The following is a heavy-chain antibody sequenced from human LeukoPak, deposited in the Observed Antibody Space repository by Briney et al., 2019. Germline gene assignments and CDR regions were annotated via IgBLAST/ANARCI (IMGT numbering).Heavy chain of an antibody. J-gene: IGHJ4*02. V-gene: IGHV3-33*01. CDR1: GFTLSTYG. D-gene: IGHD3-22*01. Sequence: GGSLRLSCAASGFTLSTYGMYWVRQAPGKGLEWVAVIWNDGSNKHYADSVKGRFTISRDNSKNTLDLQMNSLRAEDTAVYYCAGDSTGYYWAYWGQGTLVTVSS. CDR2: IWNDGSNK. CDR3: AGDSTGYYWAY.